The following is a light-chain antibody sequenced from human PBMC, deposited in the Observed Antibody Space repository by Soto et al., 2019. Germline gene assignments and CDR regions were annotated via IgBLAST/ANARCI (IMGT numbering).Light chain of an antibody. J-gene: IGKJ5*01. CDR2: GAS. CDR1: QTVNNNY. Sequence: EIVLTQSPGTLSLSPGERATLFCRASQTVNNNYLAWYQQKPGQAPRLLTYGASSRAPGIPDRFSGSGSGADFTLTITRLEPEDFAMYYCQQYGGSAPITFGQGTRLEIE. V-gene: IGKV3-20*01. CDR3: QQYGGSAPIT.